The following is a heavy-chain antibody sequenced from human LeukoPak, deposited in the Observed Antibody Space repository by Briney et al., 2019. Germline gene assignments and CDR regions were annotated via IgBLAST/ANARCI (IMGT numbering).Heavy chain of an antibody. Sequence: SETLSLTCTVSGGSISSYYWSWIRQPAGKGLEGIGRIYSGGSTNYNPSLKSRVTMSVDTSKNQFSLKLSSVTAADTAVYYCARVVGGYSGYDYYYYMDVWGKGTTVTVSS. CDR2: IYSGGST. J-gene: IGHJ6*03. V-gene: IGHV4-4*07. D-gene: IGHD5-12*01. CDR3: ARVVGGYSGYDYYYYMDV. CDR1: GGSISSYY.